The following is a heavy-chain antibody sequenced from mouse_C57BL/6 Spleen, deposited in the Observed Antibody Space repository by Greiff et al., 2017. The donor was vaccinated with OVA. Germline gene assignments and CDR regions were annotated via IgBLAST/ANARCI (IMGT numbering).Heavy chain of an antibody. J-gene: IGHJ2*01. CDR3: ARGRGDVDY. Sequence: QVHVKQPGAELVMPGASVKLSCKASGYTFTSYWMHWVKQRPGQGLEWIGEIDPSDSYTNYNQKFKGKSTLTVDKSSSTAYMQLSSLTSEDSAVYYCARGRGDVDYWGQGTTLTVSS. CDR1: GYTFTSYW. V-gene: IGHV1-69*01. CDR2: IDPSDSYT. D-gene: IGHD3-3*01.